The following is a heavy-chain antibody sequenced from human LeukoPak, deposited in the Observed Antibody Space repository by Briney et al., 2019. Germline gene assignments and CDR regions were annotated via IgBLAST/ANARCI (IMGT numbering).Heavy chain of an antibody. D-gene: IGHD3-10*01. V-gene: IGHV3-23*01. Sequence: PGGSLRPSCAASGFTFSNYVMSWVRQAPGKGLEWVSGIGGSAERTDYADSVKGRFTISRDNSKNTLYLQMNSLRAEDTAVYYCAKDGAMLQGVIRAAYYFDYWGQGTLVTVSS. CDR3: AKDGAMLQGVIRAAYYFDY. CDR2: IGGSAERT. J-gene: IGHJ4*02. CDR1: GFTFSNYV.